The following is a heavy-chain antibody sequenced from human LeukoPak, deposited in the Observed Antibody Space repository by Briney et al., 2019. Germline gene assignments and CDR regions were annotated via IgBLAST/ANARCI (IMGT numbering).Heavy chain of an antibody. CDR3: ARDGDGYNFDY. V-gene: IGHV3-74*01. CDR1: GFAFSNYW. J-gene: IGHJ4*02. CDR2: ITRDGSGA. Sequence: GGSLRLSCAASGFAFSNYWMHWVRQVPGKGLVWVSRITRDGSGANYADSVKGRFTISRDNARSTLYLQMNSLRAEDTAVYYCARDGDGYNFDYWGQGALVIVSS. D-gene: IGHD5-24*01.